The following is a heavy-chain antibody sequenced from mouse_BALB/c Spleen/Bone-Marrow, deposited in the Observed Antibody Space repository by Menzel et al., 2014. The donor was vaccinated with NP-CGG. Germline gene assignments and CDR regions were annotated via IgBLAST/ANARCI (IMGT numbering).Heavy chain of an antibody. D-gene: IGHD2-4*01. CDR1: GISITTGNYR. CDR2: IYYSGTI. J-gene: IGHJ2*01. CDR3: ARGAMITTGYFDY. V-gene: IGHV3-5*02. Sequence: EVQLVESGPGLVKPSQPVSLTCTVTGISITTGNYRWSWIRQFPGTKLEWIGYIYYSGTITYNPSLTSRTTITRDTSKNQFFLEMNSLTAEDTATYYCARGAMITTGYFDYWGQGTTLTVSS.